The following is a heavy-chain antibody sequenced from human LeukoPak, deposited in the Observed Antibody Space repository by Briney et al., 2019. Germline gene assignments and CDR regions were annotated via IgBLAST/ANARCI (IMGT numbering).Heavy chain of an antibody. CDR3: AREALNYYDSSGYYSFDY. CDR2: IYTSGST. J-gene: IGHJ4*02. D-gene: IGHD3-22*01. CDR1: GGSISSGSYY. V-gene: IGHV4-61*02. Sequence: PPETLSLTCTVSGGSISSGSYYWSWIRQPAGKGLEWIGRIYTSGSTNYNPSLKSRVTLSVDTSKNQFSLKLSSVTAADTAVYYCAREALNYYDSSGYYSFDYWGQGTLVTVSS.